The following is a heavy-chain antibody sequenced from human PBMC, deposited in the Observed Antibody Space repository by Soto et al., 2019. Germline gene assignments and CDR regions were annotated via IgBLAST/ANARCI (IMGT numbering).Heavy chain of an antibody. CDR2: IYYSGST. D-gene: IGHD6-19*01. Sequence: SETLSLTCTVSGGSISSYYWSWIRQPPGKGLEWIGYIYYSGSTNYNPSLKSRVTISVDTSKNQFSLKLSSVTAADTAVYSCARDVVAVAGRDYYYYGMDVWGQGTTVTVSS. CDR1: GGSISSYY. V-gene: IGHV4-59*01. J-gene: IGHJ6*02. CDR3: ARDVVAVAGRDYYYYGMDV.